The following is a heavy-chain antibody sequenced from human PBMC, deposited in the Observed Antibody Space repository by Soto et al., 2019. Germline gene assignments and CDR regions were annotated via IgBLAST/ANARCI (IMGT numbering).Heavy chain of an antibody. V-gene: IGHV1-18*01. CDR3: AREGTCSSTSCPTYFSFGMDV. Sequence: ASVKGSCKASGYTFTSYGISWVRQAPGQGLEWMGWISAYNGNTNYAQKIQGRVTMTTDTFTRTAYMEVRSLRSDDTAVYYCAREGTCSSTSCPTYFSFGMDVWGQGTTVTVSS. J-gene: IGHJ6*02. CDR2: ISAYNGNT. CDR1: GYTFTSYG. D-gene: IGHD2-2*01.